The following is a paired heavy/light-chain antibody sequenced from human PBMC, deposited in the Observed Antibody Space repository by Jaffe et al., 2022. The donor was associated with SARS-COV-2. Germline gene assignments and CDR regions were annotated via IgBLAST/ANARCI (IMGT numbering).Light chain of an antibody. CDR3: SSYAGSNNLV. V-gene: IGLV2-8*01. Sequence: QSALTQPPSASGSPGQSVTISCTGTSSDVGGYNYVSWYQQHPGIAPKLMIYEVNKRPSGVPDRFSGSKSGNTASLTVSGLQAEDEADYYCSSYAGSNNLVFGGGTKLTVL. CDR2: EVN. CDR1: SSDVGGYNY. J-gene: IGLJ2*01.
Heavy chain of an antibody. J-gene: IGHJ5*02. CDR3: AKDKGEYTLNWFDP. D-gene: IGHD4-17*01. CDR2: IRGSGGST. Sequence: EVQLLESGGGWVQPGGSLRLSCAASGFTFSSYAMNWVRQAPGKGLEWVSGIRGSGGSTYYADSVKGRFTISRDNSKNTLYLQMNSLRVEDTAVYYCAKDKGEYTLNWFDPWGQGTLVTVSS. CDR1: GFTFSSYA. V-gene: IGHV3-23*01.